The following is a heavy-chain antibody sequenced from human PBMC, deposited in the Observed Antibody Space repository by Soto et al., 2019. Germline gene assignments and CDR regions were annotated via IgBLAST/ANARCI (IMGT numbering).Heavy chain of an antibody. J-gene: IGHJ4*02. D-gene: IGHD3-22*01. CDR2: IYYSGST. V-gene: IGHV4-30-4*01. CDR1: GGSISSGDYY. Sequence: SETLSLTCTVSGGSISSGDYYWGWIRHPPGKGLEWIGYIYYSGSTYYNPSLKSRVTISVDTSKNQFSLKLSSVTAADTAVYYCARASITMIVVPFDYWGQGTLVTVSS. CDR3: ARASITMIVVPFDY.